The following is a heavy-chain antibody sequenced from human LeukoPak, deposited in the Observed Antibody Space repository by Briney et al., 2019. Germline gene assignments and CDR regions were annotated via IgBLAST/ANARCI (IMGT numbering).Heavy chain of an antibody. CDR2: IGGGGPTT. V-gene: IGHV3-23*01. Sequence: GGSLRLSCAASGSTFSTYAMNWVRQAPAKGLEWVSTIGGGGPTTDYADSVKDRFTISRDNSKNTLYLQMNSLRAEDTAVYFCARGFLGGTDQYFDSWGQGTLVTVSS. CDR1: GSTFSTYA. J-gene: IGHJ4*02. CDR3: ARGFLGGTDQYFDS. D-gene: IGHD6-19*01.